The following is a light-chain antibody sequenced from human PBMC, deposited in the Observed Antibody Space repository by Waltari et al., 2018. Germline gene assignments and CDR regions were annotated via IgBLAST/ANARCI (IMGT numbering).Light chain of an antibody. CDR2: DAS. CDR3: QQYQTFRT. CDR1: QTISTW. J-gene: IGKJ1*01. V-gene: IGKV1-5*01. Sequence: IQMTQSPSTLSASVGDRVTITCRASQTISTWLAWYQHKPGQAPKHLIYDASTIQSGVPSRFSGSGSGTEVSLTISTLQPDDFATYYCQQYQTFRTFGRGTRVELK.